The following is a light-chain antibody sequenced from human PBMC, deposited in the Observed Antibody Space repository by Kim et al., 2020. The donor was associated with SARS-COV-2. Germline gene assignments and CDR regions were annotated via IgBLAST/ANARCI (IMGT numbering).Light chain of an antibody. CDR1: SSDVGGHNY. CDR3: CSYAGNFRV. V-gene: IGLV2-11*01. Sequence: QSALTQPRSVSGSPGQSVTISCTGTSSDVGGHNYVSWYQQHPGKAPKLMIYDVTKRPSGVPDRFSGSKSGNTASLTISGLQAEDEADYYCCSYAGNFRVFGGGTQLTVL. CDR2: DVT. J-gene: IGLJ3*02.